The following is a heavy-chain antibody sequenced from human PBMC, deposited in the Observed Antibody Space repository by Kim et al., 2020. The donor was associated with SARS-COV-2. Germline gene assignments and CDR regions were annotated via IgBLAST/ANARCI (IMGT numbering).Heavy chain of an antibody. J-gene: IGHJ5*02. Sequence: SETLSLTCAVYGGSFSGYYWSWIRQPPGKGLEWIGEINHSGSTNYNPSLKSRVTISVDTSKNQFSLKLSSVTAADTAVYYCARVTLNYYRWAQGGWFDPWGQGTLVTVSS. CDR3: ARVTLNYYRWAQGGWFDP. CDR2: INHSGST. CDR1: GGSFSGYY. V-gene: IGHV4-34*01. D-gene: IGHD3-22*01.